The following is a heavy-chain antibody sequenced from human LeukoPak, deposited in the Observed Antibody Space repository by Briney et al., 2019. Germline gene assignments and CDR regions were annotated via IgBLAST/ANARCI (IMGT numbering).Heavy chain of an antibody. V-gene: IGHV3-30*04. D-gene: IGHD3-9*01. Sequence: GGSLRLTCAASGFTFSSYALHWVRQAPGKGLEWVAVISYDGRNKYYADSVKGRFTISRDNSKNTLYLQMNSLRAEDTAVYYCAREGSTYYDILTGYFHFDYWGQGALVTVSP. CDR3: AREGSTYYDILTGYFHFDY. CDR2: ISYDGRNK. CDR1: GFTFSSYA. J-gene: IGHJ4*02.